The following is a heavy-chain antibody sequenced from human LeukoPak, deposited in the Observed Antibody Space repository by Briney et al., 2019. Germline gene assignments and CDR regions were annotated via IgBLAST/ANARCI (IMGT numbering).Heavy chain of an antibody. J-gene: IGHJ3*02. CDR1: GFTFSSYS. CDR2: ISSSSSTI. Sequence: GGSLRLSCVASGFTFSSYSMNWVRQAPGKGLEWVSYISSSSSTIYYADSVKGRFTISRDNAKNSLYLQMNSLRAEDKAVYYCARDVITMVRGVIIYPSDAFDIWGQGTMVTVSS. CDR3: ARDVITMVRGVIIYPSDAFDI. V-gene: IGHV3-48*04. D-gene: IGHD3-10*01.